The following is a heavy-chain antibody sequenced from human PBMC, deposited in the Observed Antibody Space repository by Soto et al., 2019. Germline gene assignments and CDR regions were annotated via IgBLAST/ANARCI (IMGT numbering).Heavy chain of an antibody. Sequence: GGSLRLSCAASGFTFSDYYMSWIRQAPGKGLEWVSYISSSGSTIYYADSVKGRFTISRDNAKNSLYLQMNSLRAEDTAVYYCASRDMTTVTRRDYWGQGTLVTVSS. J-gene: IGHJ4*02. CDR3: ASRDMTTVTRRDY. V-gene: IGHV3-11*01. D-gene: IGHD4-17*01. CDR2: ISSSGSTI. CDR1: GFTFSDYY.